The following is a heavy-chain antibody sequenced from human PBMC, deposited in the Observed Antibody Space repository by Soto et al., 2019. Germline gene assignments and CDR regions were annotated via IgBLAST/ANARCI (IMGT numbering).Heavy chain of an antibody. CDR3: PRDLRVFGCQQAGTGPTNNWLEP. Sequence: ASLKVSCKASVYTVTNYAMHSFPRAPVQSLAGMAWTNPRNGNTKYSQKFHGRVTITRDTSASTAYMEMSSLRYEDTALSYGPRDLRVFGCQQAGTGPTNNWLEPWYQGTLVNVCS. D-gene: IGHD3-3*01. J-gene: IGHJ5*02. CDR1: VYTVTNYA. V-gene: IGHV1-3*01. CDR2: TNPRNGNT.